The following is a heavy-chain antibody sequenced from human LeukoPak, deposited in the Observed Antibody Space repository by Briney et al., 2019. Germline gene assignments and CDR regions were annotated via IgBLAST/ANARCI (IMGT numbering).Heavy chain of an antibody. Sequence: SGTLSLTCAVSGGSISSSNWWSWVRQPPGKGLEWIGEIYHSGSTNYNPSLKSRVTVSVDTSKNQFSLKLSSVTAADTAVYYCARHHKFSYESENWFDPWGQGTLVTVSS. CDR2: IYHSGST. CDR3: ARHHKFSYESENWFDP. J-gene: IGHJ5*02. CDR1: GGSISSSNW. V-gene: IGHV4-4*02. D-gene: IGHD5-12*01.